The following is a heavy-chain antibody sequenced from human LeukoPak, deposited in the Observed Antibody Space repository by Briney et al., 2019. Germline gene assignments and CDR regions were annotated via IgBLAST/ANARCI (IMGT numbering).Heavy chain of an antibody. CDR1: GGSIGTYY. V-gene: IGHV4-59*08. CDR3: ARHIGGGIEDMDV. D-gene: IGHD3-16*02. Sequence: SETLSLTCTVSGGSIGTYYWSWVRQSPGTGLGWIGYIYVTGTRYNPYLQSRVTISVDRSRNQFFLKMTSVTAADTAVYYCARHIGGGIEDMDVWGRGTKVTVSS. J-gene: IGHJ6*03. CDR2: IYVTGT.